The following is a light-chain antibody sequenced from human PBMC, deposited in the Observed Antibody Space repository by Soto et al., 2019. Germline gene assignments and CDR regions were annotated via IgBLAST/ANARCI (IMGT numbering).Light chain of an antibody. CDR3: SSYTSSSTLLYV. CDR2: DVS. V-gene: IGLV2-14*01. Sequence: QSALTQPASVSGSPGQSITICCTGTSSDVGGYNYVSWYQQHPGKAPKLMIYDVSNRPSGVSNRFSGSKSGNTASLTISGFQAEDEADYYCSSYTSSSTLLYVFGNGTKLTVL. CDR1: SSDVGGYNY. J-gene: IGLJ1*01.